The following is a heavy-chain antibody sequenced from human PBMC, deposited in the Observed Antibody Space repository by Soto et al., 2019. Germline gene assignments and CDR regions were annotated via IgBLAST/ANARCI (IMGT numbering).Heavy chain of an antibody. CDR3: ASIPISSGLVNGMDV. J-gene: IGHJ6*02. D-gene: IGHD6-6*01. Sequence: ASETLSLTCAVSGGSIRSSNWWSWVRQPPGKGLEWIGEIYHSGSTNYNPSLKSRVTISVDKSKNQFSLKLSSVTAADTAVYYCASIPISSGLVNGMDVSGQGTTVTVSS. CDR2: IYHSGST. CDR1: GGSIRSSNW. V-gene: IGHV4-4*02.